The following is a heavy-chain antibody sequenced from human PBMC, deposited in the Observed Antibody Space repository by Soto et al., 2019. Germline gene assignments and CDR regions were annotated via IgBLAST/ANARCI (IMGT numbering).Heavy chain of an antibody. D-gene: IGHD5-12*01. V-gene: IGHV3-30-3*01. CDR1: GLIFSGYA. CDR2: ISYDANTK. CDR3: AKETSAYEIDY. J-gene: IGHJ4*02. Sequence: QVQLVESGGGVVQPGRSLRLSCAASGLIFSGYAMHWVRQAPGKGLNWVAVISYDANTKYYADSVKGRFTVSRDNSKNTLYVQMNNLSPEDTAMYYCAKETSAYEIDYWGQGTLVTVSS.